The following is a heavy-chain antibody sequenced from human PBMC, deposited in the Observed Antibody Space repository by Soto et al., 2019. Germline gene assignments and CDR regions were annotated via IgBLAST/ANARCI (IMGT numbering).Heavy chain of an antibody. CDR1: GFTFSSYW. D-gene: IGHD3-3*01. CDR2: INSDGSST. CDR3: AKDYDFWSASVNPYFDS. Sequence: GGSLRLSCAASGFTFSSYWMHWVRQAPGKGLVWVSRINSDGSSTSYADSVKGRFTISRDNSKSTLYLQMSRLRAEDTAVYYCAKDYDFWSASVNPYFDSWGLGTLVTVSS. V-gene: IGHV3-74*01. J-gene: IGHJ4*02.